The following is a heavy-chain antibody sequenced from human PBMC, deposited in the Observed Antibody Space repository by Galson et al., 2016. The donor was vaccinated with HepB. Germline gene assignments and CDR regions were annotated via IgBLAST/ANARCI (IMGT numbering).Heavy chain of an antibody. D-gene: IGHD3-16*02. CDR2: IWLDGSNE. CDR3: ARALTRIYHPRLRKISYYYYGMDV. J-gene: IGHJ6*02. V-gene: IGHV3-33*01. CDR1: AFTFSNYG. Sequence: SLRLSCAASAFTFSNYGMHWVRQAPGKGLEWVAVIWLDGSNEYYADSVKGRFTISRDNSKNTLYLQMNSLRAEDTAVYYFARALTRIYHPRLRKISYYYYGMDVWGQGTTVTVSS.